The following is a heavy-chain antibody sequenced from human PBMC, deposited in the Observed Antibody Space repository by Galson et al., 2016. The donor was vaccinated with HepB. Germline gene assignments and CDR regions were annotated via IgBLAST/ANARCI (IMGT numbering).Heavy chain of an antibody. CDR1: GFTFNTYS. J-gene: IGHJ4*02. Sequence: SLRLSCAASGFTFNTYSMNWVRQAPGKGLEWVSSISGTSTDIYYADSVRGRFTISRDHAKNSLYLKLNNVRAEDTAVYYCARDLRGMIRFFDWSTHFDSWGQGTLVTVSS. CDR3: ARDLRGMIRFFDWSTHFDS. D-gene: IGHD3-9*01. V-gene: IGHV3-21*01. CDR2: ISGTSTDI.